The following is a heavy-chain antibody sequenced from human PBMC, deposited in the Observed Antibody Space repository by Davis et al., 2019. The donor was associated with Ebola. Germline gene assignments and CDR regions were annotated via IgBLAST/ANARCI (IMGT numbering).Heavy chain of an antibody. D-gene: IGHD5-12*01. CDR3: ARYNSAYERADLDY. V-gene: IGHV3-74*01. Sequence: GESLKISCAASGFTFSSYWMHWVRQAPGKGLVWVSRINSDGSSTSYADSVKGRFTISRDNAKNTLYLQMNSLRAKDTAVYYCARYNSAYERADLDYWGQGTLVTVSS. J-gene: IGHJ4*02. CDR2: INSDGSST. CDR1: GFTFSSYW.